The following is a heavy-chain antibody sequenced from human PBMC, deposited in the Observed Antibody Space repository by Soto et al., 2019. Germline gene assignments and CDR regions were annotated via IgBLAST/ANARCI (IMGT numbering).Heavy chain of an antibody. V-gene: IGHV1-69*06. CDR1: GGTFSSYA. J-gene: IGHJ4*02. Sequence: QVQLVQSGAEVQRPGSSVKVSCKASGGTFSSYAISWVRQAPGQGLEWMGGINPIFGTPHYAQKYQGRVTITADTFTNTAYMELTRLTYDATAVYFCAREGRHFDYWGQGTLVTVSS. CDR2: INPIFGTP. CDR3: AREGRHFDY.